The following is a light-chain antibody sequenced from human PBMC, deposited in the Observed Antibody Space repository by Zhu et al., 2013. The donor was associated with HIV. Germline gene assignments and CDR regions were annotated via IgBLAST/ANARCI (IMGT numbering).Light chain of an antibody. CDR2: GNS. CDR1: SSNIGAGYD. J-gene: IGLJ2*01. V-gene: IGLV1-40*01. CDR3: QSYDSRLSGSV. Sequence: QSVLTQPPSVSGAPGQRVTISCTGSSSNIGAGYDVHWYQQLPGTAPKLLIYGNSNRPSGVPDRFSGSKSGTSASLAITGLQAVDEADYYCQSYDSRLSGSVFGGGTKLTVL.